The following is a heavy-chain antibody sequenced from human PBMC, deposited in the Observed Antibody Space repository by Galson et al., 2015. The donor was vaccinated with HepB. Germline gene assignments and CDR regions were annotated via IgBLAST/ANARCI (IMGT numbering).Heavy chain of an antibody. V-gene: IGHV3-23*01. Sequence: SLRLSCAASGFTFSSYAMSWVRQAPGKGLEWVSAISGSGGSTYYAVSVKGRFTISRDNSKNTLYLQMNSLRAEDTAVYYCAKDLHSSSLGLDAFDIWGQGTMVTVSS. J-gene: IGHJ3*02. CDR3: AKDLHSSSLGLDAFDI. CDR2: ISGSGGST. D-gene: IGHD6-13*01. CDR1: GFTFSSYA.